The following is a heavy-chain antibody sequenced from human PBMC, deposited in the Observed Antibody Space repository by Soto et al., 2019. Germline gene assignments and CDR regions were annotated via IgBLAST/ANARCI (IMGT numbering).Heavy chain of an antibody. CDR2: ISGSGGST. D-gene: IGHD6-19*01. CDR3: AKCSSGCRYGMDV. V-gene: IGHV3-23*01. Sequence: PGGSLILSWAASVFTFSVYAMSWVRQAPVKGLEWVSAISGSGGSTYYADSVKGRFTISRDNSKNTLYLQMNSLRAEDTAVYYCAKCSSGCRYGMDVWGQGTTVTVSS. J-gene: IGHJ6*02. CDR1: VFTFSVYA.